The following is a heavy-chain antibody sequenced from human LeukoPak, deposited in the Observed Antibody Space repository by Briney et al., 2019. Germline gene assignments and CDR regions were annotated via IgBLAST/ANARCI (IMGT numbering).Heavy chain of an antibody. Sequence: GGSLRLSCAASGFTFSKYAMTWVRQAPGKGLEWISAIFGSGANTYYADSVKGRFTISRDNSKNTVYLQMNSLRAEDTAVYYCAKDLGEMATHPGDYWGQGTLVTVSS. D-gene: IGHD5-24*01. CDR3: AKDLGEMATHPGDY. J-gene: IGHJ4*02. CDR2: IFGSGANT. V-gene: IGHV3-23*01. CDR1: GFTFSKYA.